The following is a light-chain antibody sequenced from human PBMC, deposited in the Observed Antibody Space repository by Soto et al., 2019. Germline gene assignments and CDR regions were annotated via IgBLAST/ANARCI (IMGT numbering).Light chain of an antibody. J-gene: IGKJ3*01. CDR3: QYGRSPLFT. CDR2: GAS. Sequence: EIVLTQSPGTLSLSPGERATLSCRAWQNVSISNLAWYQQTPGEAPGLLIYGASSRATGIPDRFSGSGSRTDFTLTISRLEPEDFAVYYCQYGRSPLFTFGPGTRVDIK. V-gene: IGKV3-20*01. CDR1: QNVSISN.